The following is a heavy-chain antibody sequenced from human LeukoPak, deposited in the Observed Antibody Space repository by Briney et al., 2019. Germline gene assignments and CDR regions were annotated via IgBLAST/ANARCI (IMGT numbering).Heavy chain of an antibody. Sequence: ASVKVSCKASGYTFTSYYMHWVRQAPGQGLEWMGIINPSGGSTSYAQKFQGRVAMTGDTSTSTVYMELSSLRSEDTAVYYCARDSILRSSVLGFDYWGQGTLVTVSS. J-gene: IGHJ4*02. V-gene: IGHV1-46*01. CDR1: GYTFTSYY. CDR3: ARDSILRSSVLGFDY. CDR2: INPSGGST. D-gene: IGHD6-6*01.